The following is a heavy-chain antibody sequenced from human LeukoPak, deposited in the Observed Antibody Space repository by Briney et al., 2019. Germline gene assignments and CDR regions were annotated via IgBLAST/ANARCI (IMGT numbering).Heavy chain of an antibody. Sequence: QAGGSLRLSCAASGFTFTMFGMNWVRQAPGKGLEWVSYIDARSGIVYYADSVQGRFTISRDDARDSVFLQMNSLRVDDTALYYCARTYDFGRGPPGDAFDNWGQGTLVTVPS. D-gene: IGHD3-3*01. V-gene: IGHV3-48*01. J-gene: IGHJ3*02. CDR2: IDARSGIV. CDR1: GFTFTMFG. CDR3: ARTYDFGRGPPGDAFDN.